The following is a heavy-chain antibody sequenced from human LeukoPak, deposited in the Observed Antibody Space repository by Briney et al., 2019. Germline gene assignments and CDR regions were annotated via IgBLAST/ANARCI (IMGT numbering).Heavy chain of an antibody. Sequence: GASVKVSCKASGYTFTSYDINWVRQAAGQGLEWMGWMNPNSGNTGYAQKFQGRVTMTRNTSISTAYMELSSLRSEDTAVYYCARGLDRSGSYYGYWGQGTLVTVSS. V-gene: IGHV1-8*01. J-gene: IGHJ4*02. D-gene: IGHD1-26*01. CDR3: ARGLDRSGSYYGY. CDR2: MNPNSGNT. CDR1: GYTFTSYD.